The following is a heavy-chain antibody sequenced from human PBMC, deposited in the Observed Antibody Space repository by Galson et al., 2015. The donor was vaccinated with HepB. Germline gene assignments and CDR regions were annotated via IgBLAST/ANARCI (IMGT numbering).Heavy chain of an antibody. CDR2: ISGTDSST. CDR3: AKDLGWSSWDYYYGLDV. CDR1: GFSFSSYA. J-gene: IGHJ6*02. D-gene: IGHD3-3*01. Sequence: SLRLSCAASGFSFSSYAMTWVRQAPGKGLEWVSVISGTDSSTYYADSVKGRFTISRDNSMNTLYLQMNSLRVEDTAVYYCAKDLGWSSWDYYYGLDVWGQGTTVIVSS. V-gene: IGHV3-23*01.